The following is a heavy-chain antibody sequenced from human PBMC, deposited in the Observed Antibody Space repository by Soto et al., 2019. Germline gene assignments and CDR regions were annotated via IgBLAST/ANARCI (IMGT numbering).Heavy chain of an antibody. Sequence: AGKVLECVAAIGDNGSSKYYADSVKGRFTISRDHPKNPPYLHMHSLRAEDTAVYYCAKDKLPLFFQ. CDR2: IGDNGSSK. D-gene: IGHD2-15*01. CDR3: AKDKLPLFFQ. V-gene: IGHV3-30*07. J-gene: IGHJ1*01.